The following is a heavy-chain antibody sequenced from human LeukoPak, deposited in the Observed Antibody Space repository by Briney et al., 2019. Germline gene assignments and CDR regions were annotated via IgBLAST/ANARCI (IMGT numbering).Heavy chain of an antibody. CDR1: GYTLTELS. CDR3: ATAPPARDYGDYTGGKYYFDY. J-gene: IGHJ4*02. V-gene: IGHV1-24*01. Sequence: GASVKVSCKVSGYTLTELSMHWVRQAPGKGFEWMGGFDPEDGETIYAQKFQGRVTMTEDTSTDTAYMELSSLRSEDTAVYYCATAPPARDYGDYTGGKYYFDYWGQGTLVTVSS. CDR2: FDPEDGET. D-gene: IGHD4-17*01.